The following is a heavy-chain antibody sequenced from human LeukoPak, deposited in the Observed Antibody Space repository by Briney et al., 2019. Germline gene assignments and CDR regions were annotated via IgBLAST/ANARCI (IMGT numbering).Heavy chain of an antibody. CDR2: ISYDGSNK. CDR3: ARGGGASRHNWFDP. CDR1: GFTFSSYA. J-gene: IGHJ5*02. V-gene: IGHV3-30-3*01. D-gene: IGHD2-21*01. Sequence: PGGSLRLSCAASGFTFSSYAMHWVRQAPGKGLEWVAVISYDGSNKYYADSVKGRFTISRDNSKNTLYLQMNSLRAEDTAVYYCARGGGASRHNWFDPWGQGTLVTVSS.